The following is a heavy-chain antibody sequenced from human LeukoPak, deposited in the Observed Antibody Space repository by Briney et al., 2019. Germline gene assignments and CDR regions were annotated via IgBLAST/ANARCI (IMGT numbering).Heavy chain of an antibody. CDR2: ISAYNGNT. J-gene: IGHJ6*03. CDR1: GYTFTSYG. V-gene: IGHV1-18*01. CDR3: ARAYVDSSGYLYYYYYYYMDV. D-gene: IGHD3-22*01. Sequence: ASVKVSCKASGYTFTSYGISWVRQAPGQGLEWMGWISAYNGNTNYAQKLQGRVTMTTDTSTSTAYMELRSLRYDDTAVYYCARAYVDSSGYLYYYYYYYMDVWGKGTTVTVSS.